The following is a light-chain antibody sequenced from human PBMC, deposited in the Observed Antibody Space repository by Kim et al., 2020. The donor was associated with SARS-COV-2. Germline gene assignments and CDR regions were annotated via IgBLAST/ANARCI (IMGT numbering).Light chain of an antibody. CDR3: QQYNNWVS. V-gene: IGKV3-15*01. J-gene: IGKJ4*01. Sequence: SVSPGERATLSCRASPSVTINLAWYQQKPGQAPRLLIYGASTRATDIPARFSGSGSGTEFTLTISSLQSEDFAVYYCQQYNNWVSFGGGTKVDIK. CDR1: PSVTIN. CDR2: GAS.